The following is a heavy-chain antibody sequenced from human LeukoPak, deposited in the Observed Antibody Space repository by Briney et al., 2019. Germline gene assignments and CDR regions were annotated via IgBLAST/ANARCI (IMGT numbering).Heavy chain of an antibody. D-gene: IGHD3-16*02. Sequence: ASVKVSCKASGYTFTSYDINWVRQATGQGLEWMGWMNPNSGNTGYAQKFQGRVTMTTDTSTSTAYMELRSLRSDDTAVYYCARDYVWGSYRYSDYWGQGTLVTVSS. V-gene: IGHV1-8*01. J-gene: IGHJ4*02. CDR3: ARDYVWGSYRYSDY. CDR1: GYTFTSYD. CDR2: MNPNSGNT.